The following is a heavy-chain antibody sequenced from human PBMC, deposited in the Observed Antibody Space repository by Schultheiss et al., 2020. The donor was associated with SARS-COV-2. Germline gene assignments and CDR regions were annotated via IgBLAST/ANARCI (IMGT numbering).Heavy chain of an antibody. CDR3: ARGCSRYCSGGSCYPGLNWFDP. Sequence: SETLSLTCTVSGGSISSGSYYWSWIRQPAGKGLEWIGYIYYSGSTYYNPSLKSRVTISVDTSKNQFSLKLSSVTAADTAVYYCARGCSRYCSGGSCYPGLNWFDPWGQGTLVTVSS. V-gene: IGHV4-61*10. D-gene: IGHD2-15*01. J-gene: IGHJ5*02. CDR1: GGSISSGSYY. CDR2: IYYSGST.